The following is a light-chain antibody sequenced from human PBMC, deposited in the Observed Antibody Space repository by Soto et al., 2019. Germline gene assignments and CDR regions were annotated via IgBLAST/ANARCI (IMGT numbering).Light chain of an antibody. CDR3: QQWFNTPPT. J-gene: IGKJ3*01. CDR1: QSILYSSNNKNY. V-gene: IGKV4-1*01. Sequence: DIVMTQSPDSLAVSLGERATINCKSSQSILYSSNNKNYLAWYQQKPGQPPKLLIYCASTGESGVPDRFSGSVCETDLPLTISSRQAEDVAVYYCQQWFNTPPTLVPGTKVHMK. CDR2: CAS.